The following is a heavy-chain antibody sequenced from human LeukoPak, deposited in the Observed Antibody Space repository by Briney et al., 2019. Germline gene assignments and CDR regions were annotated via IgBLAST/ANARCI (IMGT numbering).Heavy chain of an antibody. CDR1: GFIFGSFW. D-gene: IGHD1-26*01. CDR2: INEDGSQK. Sequence: GGSLRLSCAASGFIFGSFWMTWVRQIPGEGLEWVANINEDGSQKYYLGSVNGRFTISRDNSKNTLYLQMNSLRAEDTAVYYCAKDPGGSYYLEYFDYWGQGTLVTVSS. CDR3: AKDPGGSYYLEYFDY. J-gene: IGHJ4*02. V-gene: IGHV3-7*01.